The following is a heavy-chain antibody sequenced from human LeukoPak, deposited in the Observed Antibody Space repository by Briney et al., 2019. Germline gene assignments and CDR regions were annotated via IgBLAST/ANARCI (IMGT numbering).Heavy chain of an antibody. Sequence: SEALSLTCAVPGYSISSGYYWGWIRQPPGKGLEWIGSIYHSGRTYYNPSLKSRLTISVDTSKNQFSLKLGSVTAEDTAVYYCARGSSEGTVTSIDYWGQGTLVTVSS. V-gene: IGHV4-38-2*01. CDR1: GYSISSGYY. J-gene: IGHJ4*02. CDR2: IYHSGRT. D-gene: IGHD4-17*01. CDR3: ARGSSEGTVTSIDY.